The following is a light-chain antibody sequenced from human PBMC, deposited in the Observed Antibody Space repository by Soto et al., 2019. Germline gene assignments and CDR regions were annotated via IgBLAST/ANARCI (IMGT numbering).Light chain of an antibody. J-gene: IGKJ1*01. V-gene: IGKV1-13*02. CDR1: QGISSA. Sequence: AIQLTQSPSSLSASVGDRVTITCRASQGISSALAWYQQKPSKTPQVLIYDASSLERGVPSRFSGSGSGTEFTLTISSLQPEDFATYHCQQFDSYPRTFGQGTKVEIK. CDR2: DAS. CDR3: QQFDSYPRT.